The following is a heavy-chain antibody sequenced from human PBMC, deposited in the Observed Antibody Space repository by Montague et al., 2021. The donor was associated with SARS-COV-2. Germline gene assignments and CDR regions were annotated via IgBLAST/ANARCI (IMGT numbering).Heavy chain of an antibody. V-gene: IGHV4-39*02. Sequence: SETLSLTCTVSGGSISTYYHWGWIRQPPGKGLEWIGSIYYGGSTYYNPSLKSRVTISVDTSMNHFSLKLSSVTAADTAVYYCARDQGVYCSGGSCYNFDYWGQGTLVTVSS. CDR2: IYYGGST. D-gene: IGHD2-15*01. CDR3: ARDQGVYCSGGSCYNFDY. CDR1: GGSISTYYH. J-gene: IGHJ4*02.